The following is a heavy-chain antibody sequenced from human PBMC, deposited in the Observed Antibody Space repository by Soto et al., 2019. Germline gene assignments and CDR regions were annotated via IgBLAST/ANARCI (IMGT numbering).Heavy chain of an antibody. CDR3: ARVGGGVARLGYYGMDV. J-gene: IGHJ6*02. CDR2: INPNSGGT. V-gene: IGHV1-2*04. D-gene: IGHD5-12*01. Sequence: ASVKVSCKASGYTFIGYYIHWVRQAPGQGLEWMGWINPNSGGTNYAQRFQGWVTMTRDRSISTACLELSRLKSDDTAVYYCARVGGGVARLGYYGMDVWGQGTTVTVSS. CDR1: GYTFIGYY.